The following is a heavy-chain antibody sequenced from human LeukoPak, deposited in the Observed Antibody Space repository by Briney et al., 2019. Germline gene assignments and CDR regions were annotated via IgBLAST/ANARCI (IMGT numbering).Heavy chain of an antibody. J-gene: IGHJ4*02. CDR1: GLTFSNVW. CDR2: ISGSGDST. CDR3: AKTRPLDSSSWSHGDY. V-gene: IGHV3-23*01. D-gene: IGHD6-13*01. Sequence: GRSLRLSCAVSGLTFSNVWMNWVRQAPGKGLEWVSAISGSGDSTYYGDSVKGRFTISRDNSKNTLYLQMNSLRAEDTAVYYCAKTRPLDSSSWSHGDYWGQGTLVTVSS.